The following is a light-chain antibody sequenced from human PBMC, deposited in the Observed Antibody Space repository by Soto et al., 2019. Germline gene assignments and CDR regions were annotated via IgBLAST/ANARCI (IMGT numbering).Light chain of an antibody. Sequence: AIQLTQSPSSLSASVGDRVTITCRASQGISSALAWYQQKPGKAPKLLIYDASSLESGVPSRFSGSRSGTDFNLAISSLQPEDFATYDGQQFNSYPITLGQGTRLEIK. CDR1: QGISSA. V-gene: IGKV1-13*02. J-gene: IGKJ5*01. CDR3: QQFNSYPIT. CDR2: DAS.